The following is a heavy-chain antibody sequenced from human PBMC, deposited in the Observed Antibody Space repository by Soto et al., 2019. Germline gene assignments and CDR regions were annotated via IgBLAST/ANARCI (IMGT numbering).Heavy chain of an antibody. V-gene: IGHV3-48*04. J-gene: IGHJ3*02. D-gene: IGHD7-27*01. CDR3: ARALRSTGDDAFDI. Sequence: GYLRLSCAASGFTFSSYSMNWVRQAPWKGLEWVSYISSSSSTIYYADSVKGRFTISRDNAKNSLYLQMNSLRAEDTAVYYCARALRSTGDDAFDIWGQGTMVTVSS. CDR2: ISSSSSTI. CDR1: GFTFSSYS.